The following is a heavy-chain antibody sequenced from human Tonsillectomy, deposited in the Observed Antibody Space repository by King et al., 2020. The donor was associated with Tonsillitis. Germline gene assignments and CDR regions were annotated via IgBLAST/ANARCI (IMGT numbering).Heavy chain of an antibody. CDR2: ISYDGSNK. V-gene: IGHV3-30*18. Sequence: VQLVESGGGVVQPGRSLRLSCAASGFTFSSYGMHWVRQAPGKGLEGVAVISYDGSNKYYADSVKGRFTISRDNSKNTLDLQMNSLRAEDTAVYYCAKIRGDLRRYFDLWGRGTLVTVSS. CDR1: GFTFSSYG. CDR3: AKIRGDLRRYFDL. J-gene: IGHJ2*01. D-gene: IGHD3-16*01.